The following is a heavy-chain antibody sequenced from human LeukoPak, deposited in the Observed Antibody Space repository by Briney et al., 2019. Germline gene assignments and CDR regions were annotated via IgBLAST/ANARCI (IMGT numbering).Heavy chain of an antibody. CDR1: GFTCSSYI. CDR2: ISSSSSYI. V-gene: IGHV3-21*01. J-gene: IGHJ6*01. D-gene: IGHD1-26*01. CDR3: ARELGGARHYYYYGMDV. Sequence: GESMRSSCATSGFTCSSYIMNWGRQAPGKGLEWVSSISSSSSYIFYADSVKGRFTISRDNAKNSLNPQINSLRAEDTAVYYCARELGGARHYYYYGMDVWGKWTTVTVSS.